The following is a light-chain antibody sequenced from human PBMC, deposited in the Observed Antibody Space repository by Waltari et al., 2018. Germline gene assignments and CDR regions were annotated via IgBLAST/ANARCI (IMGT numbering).Light chain of an antibody. Sequence: VLTQSPVTLSLSPGESATLSCRASQRLSKNYLAWYRQKPGRAPTLLIYGSSSRTTGIPYRFSCSVSATDVSLNINRLEPEDFAVYYCEQYGSSVMYTFGQGTKVEIK. J-gene: IGKJ2*01. CDR2: GSS. V-gene: IGKV3-20*01. CDR3: EQYGSSVMYT. CDR1: QRLSKNY.